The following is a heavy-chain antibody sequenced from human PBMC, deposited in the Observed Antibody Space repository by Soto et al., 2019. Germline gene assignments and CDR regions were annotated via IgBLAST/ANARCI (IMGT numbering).Heavy chain of an antibody. D-gene: IGHD2-15*01. CDR3: ARDPRGGTDAFDI. CDR1: GYTFTSFG. Sequence: QVQLVQSGAEVKKPGASVKVSCKASGYTFTSFGISWVRQAPGRGLEWMGWISAYNGNTNYAENLQGRVTMTTDTATSTAYMELRSLRSDDTAVDYCARDPRGGTDAFDIWGQGTMVTVSS. J-gene: IGHJ3*02. V-gene: IGHV1-18*01. CDR2: ISAYNGNT.